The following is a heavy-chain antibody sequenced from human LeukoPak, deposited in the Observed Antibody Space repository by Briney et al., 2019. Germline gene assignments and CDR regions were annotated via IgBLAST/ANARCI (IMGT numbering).Heavy chain of an antibody. CDR2: IIPIFGTA. CDR1: GGTFSSYA. CDR3: ARDRRWLQYSFDY. Sequence: SVTVSCKASGGTFSSYAISWVRQAPGQGLEWMGGIIPIFGTANYAQKFQGRVTITADESTSTAYMELSSLRSEDTAVYYCARDRRWLQYSFDYWGQGTLVTVSS. D-gene: IGHD5-24*01. J-gene: IGHJ4*02. V-gene: IGHV1-69*13.